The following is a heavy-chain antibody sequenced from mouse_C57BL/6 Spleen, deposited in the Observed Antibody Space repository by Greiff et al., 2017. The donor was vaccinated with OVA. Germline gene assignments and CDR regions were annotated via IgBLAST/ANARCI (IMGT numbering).Heavy chain of an antibody. CDR3: AREKGITTVVEGYFDV. CDR1: GYSITSGYY. Sequence: ESGPGLVKPSQSLSLTCSVTGYSITSGYYWNWIRQFPGNKLEWMGYISYDGSNNYNPSLKNRISITRDTSKNQFFLKLNSVTTEDTATYYCAREKGITTVVEGYFDVWGTGTTVTVSS. CDR2: ISYDGSN. V-gene: IGHV3-6*01. D-gene: IGHD1-1*01. J-gene: IGHJ1*03.